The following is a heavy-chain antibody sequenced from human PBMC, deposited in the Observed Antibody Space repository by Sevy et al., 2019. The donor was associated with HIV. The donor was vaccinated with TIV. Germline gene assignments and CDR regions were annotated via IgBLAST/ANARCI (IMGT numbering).Heavy chain of an antibody. V-gene: IGHV1-2*02. Sequence: ASVKVSCKASGYTFTGYYMHWVRQAPGLGLEWMGWINPDSDGPNYAPKFQGRVTLTRDTSISTAYMELSRLKSDDTAVYYCVRDDRDGYFDYWGQGTLVTVSS. J-gene: IGHJ4*02. CDR3: VRDDRDGYFDY. CDR1: GYTFTGYY. CDR2: INPDSDGP.